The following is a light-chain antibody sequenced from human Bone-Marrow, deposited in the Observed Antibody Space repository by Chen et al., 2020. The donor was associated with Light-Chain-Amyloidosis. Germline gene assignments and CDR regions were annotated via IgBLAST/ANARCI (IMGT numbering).Light chain of an antibody. J-gene: IGLJ2*01. Sequence: SYALTHPPSVFLSPGQTARITRSGYYLPTKYAYWYQQKPGQAPVLVIHRDTERPSGISERFSGSSSGTTATLTISGVQAEDEADYHCQSADSSGTYEVIFGGGTKLTVL. CDR1: YLPTKY. CDR2: RDT. V-gene: IGLV3-25*03. CDR3: QSADSSGTYEVI.